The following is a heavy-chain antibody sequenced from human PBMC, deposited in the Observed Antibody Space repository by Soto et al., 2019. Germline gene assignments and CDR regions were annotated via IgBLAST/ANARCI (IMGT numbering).Heavy chain of an antibody. J-gene: IGHJ6*02. CDR2: INPNSGGT. CDR3: ARGSSATVTATDYYYYGMDV. D-gene: IGHD4-4*01. V-gene: IGHV1-2*04. CDR1: GYTFTGYY. Sequence: QVQLVQSGAEVKKPGASVKVSCKASGYTFTGYYMHWVRQAPGQGLEWMGWINPNSGGTNYAQKFQGWVTTTRDTSISTAYMELSRLRSDDTAVYYCARGSSATVTATDYYYYGMDVWGQGTTVTVSS.